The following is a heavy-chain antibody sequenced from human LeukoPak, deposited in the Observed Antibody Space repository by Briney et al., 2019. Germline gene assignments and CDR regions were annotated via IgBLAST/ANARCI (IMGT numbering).Heavy chain of an antibody. J-gene: IGHJ5*02. D-gene: IGHD2-15*01. CDR3: ARYYCSGGSCSGPNWFDP. CDR2: ISAYNGNT. V-gene: IGHV1-18*01. Sequence: ASVKVSCKASGYTFTSYGISWVRQAPGQGLEWMGWISAYNGNTNYAQKLQGRVTMTTDTSTSTAYMELRSLRSDDTAVYYCARYYCSGGSCSGPNWFDPWGQGTLVTVSS. CDR1: GYTFTSYG.